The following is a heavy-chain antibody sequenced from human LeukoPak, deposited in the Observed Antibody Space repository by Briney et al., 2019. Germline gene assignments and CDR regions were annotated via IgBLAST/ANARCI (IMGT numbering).Heavy chain of an antibody. CDR2: ISSDGNTQ. D-gene: IGHD6-13*01. CDR1: GFTFSSYA. Sequence: PGRSLRLSCAASGFTFSSYAMHWVRQAPGKGLDWAAVISSDGNTQYYADSVKGRFTISRDNSNNTLYLQMNSLTSEDTAVYYCARDARGAAAADDAFDIWGQGTMVTVSS. V-gene: IGHV3-30-3*01. CDR3: ARDARGAAAADDAFDI. J-gene: IGHJ3*02.